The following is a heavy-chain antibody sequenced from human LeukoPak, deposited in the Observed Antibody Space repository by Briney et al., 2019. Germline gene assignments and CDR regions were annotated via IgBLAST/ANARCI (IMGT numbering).Heavy chain of an antibody. D-gene: IGHD3/OR15-3a*01. J-gene: IGHJ6*03. CDR2: IFYYGTS. CDR1: GDSVGSPTYF. Sequence: PSETLSLTCTVSGDSVGSPTYFWGWIRHPPGKGLEWIGSIFYYGTSYYNPSLKSRVTISVDTSTNQFSLKLNSVTAADTAVYYCARIGQSVHYYMDVWGNGTTVDVSS. V-gene: IGHV4-39*01. CDR3: ARIGQSVHYYMDV.